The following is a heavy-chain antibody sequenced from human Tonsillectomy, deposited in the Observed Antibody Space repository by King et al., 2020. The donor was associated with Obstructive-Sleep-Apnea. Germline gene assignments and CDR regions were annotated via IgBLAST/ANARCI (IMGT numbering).Heavy chain of an antibody. D-gene: IGHD6-13*01. Sequence: VQLVESGGGLVQPGGSRRLSCAASGFTFSSYDMYWVRQATVKGLVFVSAIGTAGVTYYPGSVKVRFTVSRENTKNSLYLQMNSLRAGDKAVYYCARGGRRAAAGTGDFDYWGQGTLVTVSS. CDR1: GFTFSSYD. CDR3: ARGGRRAAAGTGDFDY. CDR2: IGTAGVT. V-gene: IGHV3-13*01. J-gene: IGHJ4*02.